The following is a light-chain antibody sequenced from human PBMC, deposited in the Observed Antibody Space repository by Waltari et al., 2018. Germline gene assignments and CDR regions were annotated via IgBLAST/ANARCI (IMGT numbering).Light chain of an antibody. J-gene: IGKJ5*01. CDR3: QQYGTSPT. Sequence: EIVLTQSPCTLSLSPGERATLSCRASQSVGSSFLAWYQQKPAQAPRLLMYGASSRATGIPDRFSGSGSGTDFTLTISRLEPEDFAVYYCQQYGTSPTFGQGTRLDIK. V-gene: IGKV3-20*01. CDR1: QSVGSSF. CDR2: GAS.